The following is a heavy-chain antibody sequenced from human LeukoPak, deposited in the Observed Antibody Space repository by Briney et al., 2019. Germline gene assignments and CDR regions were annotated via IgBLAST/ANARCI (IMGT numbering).Heavy chain of an antibody. V-gene: IGHV3-15*07. Sequence: GGSLRLSCAASGFPFSTYSMNWVRQAPGKGLEWVGRIKSKTDGGTTDYAAPVKGRFTISRDDSKNTLYLQMNSLKTEDTAVYYCTTRDRTYYDFWSGYSDGDYWGQGTLVTVSS. CDR2: IKSKTDGGTT. D-gene: IGHD3-3*01. CDR3: TTRDRTYYDFWSGYSDGDY. CDR1: GFPFSTYS. J-gene: IGHJ4*02.